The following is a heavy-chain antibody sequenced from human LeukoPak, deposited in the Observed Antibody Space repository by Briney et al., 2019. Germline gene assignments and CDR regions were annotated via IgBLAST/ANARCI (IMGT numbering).Heavy chain of an antibody. D-gene: IGHD6-6*01. V-gene: IGHV3-23*01. CDR3: AKDPSRFDP. CDR2: ISGSGGST. J-gene: IGHJ5*02. CDR1: GFILSSYA. Sequence: PGGSLSLSCAVSGFILSSYAMSWVRPAPGKGLEWVSAISGSGGSTYYADSVKGRFTISRDNSKNTLYLQMNSLRAEDTAVYYCAKDPSRFDPWGQGTLVTVSS.